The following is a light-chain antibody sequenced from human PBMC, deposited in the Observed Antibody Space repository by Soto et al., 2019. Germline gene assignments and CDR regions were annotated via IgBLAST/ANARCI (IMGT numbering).Light chain of an antibody. J-gene: IGKJ4*01. CDR3: LQHSTYPAT. CDR2: GTS. V-gene: IGKV3-15*01. Sequence: EIVLTQSPATLSVSPGEGATLSCRASQSVSGNLAWYQQQPGQPPRLLIYGTSTRATGIPARFSGGGSGTDFTLTISSLQSEDFATYYCLQHSTYPATFGGGTKVEIK. CDR1: QSVSGN.